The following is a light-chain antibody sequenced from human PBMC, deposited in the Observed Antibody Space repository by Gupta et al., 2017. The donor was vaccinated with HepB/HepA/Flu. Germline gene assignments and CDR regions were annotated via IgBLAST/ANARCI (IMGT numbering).Light chain of an antibody. CDR3: QQRSNWLT. CDR2: DSS. CDR1: QSVSSY. J-gene: IGKJ4*01. V-gene: IGKV3-11*01. Sequence: VLTQSPATLSLSPGERATLSCRASQSVSSYLAWYQQKPGQAPRLLIYDSSNRATGIPARFSGSGSGTDFTLTISSLEPEDVAFYYCQQRSNWLTFGGGTKVEIK.